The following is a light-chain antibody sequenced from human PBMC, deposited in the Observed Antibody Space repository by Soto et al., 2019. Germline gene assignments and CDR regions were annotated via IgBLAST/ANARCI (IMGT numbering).Light chain of an antibody. CDR2: AAS. CDR1: QSIVSY. J-gene: IGKJ2*01. CDR3: QETFSPPYS. V-gene: IGKV1-39*01. Sequence: DIQMTQSPDSLSASVGDRVTITCRASQSIVSYLNWYQQKPGKAPNLLVYAASSLQSGVPSRFSGSGSGTDFTLTISTLQPEDVATYYCQETFSPPYSIGQGTKLEI.